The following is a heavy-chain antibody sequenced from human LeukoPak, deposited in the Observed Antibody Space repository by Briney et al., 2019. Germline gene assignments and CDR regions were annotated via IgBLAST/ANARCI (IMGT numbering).Heavy chain of an antibody. D-gene: IGHD5-24*01. CDR3: TRVGYIDEGIDY. Sequence: GGSLRLSCVASGFPLRGYWMTWVRKPPGKGLRWVANIKQDGSKKSYVDSVKGRFTISRDNAKNSLYLQMNSLRAEDTAIYYCTRVGYIDEGIDYWGQGTLVTVSS. CDR2: IKQDGSKK. J-gene: IGHJ4*02. V-gene: IGHV3-7*04. CDR1: GFPLRGYW.